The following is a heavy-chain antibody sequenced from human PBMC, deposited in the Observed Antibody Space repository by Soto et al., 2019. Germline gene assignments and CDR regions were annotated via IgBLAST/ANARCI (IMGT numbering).Heavy chain of an antibody. D-gene: IGHD2-2*02. CDR3: ARGLGYCSSTSCYIWFDY. V-gene: IGHV3-23*01. Sequence: GGSLRLSCAASGFTFSTYAMSWVRQAPGKGLEWVSVISGSGGSTYYADPVKGRFTISRDNSKNTLYLQMNSLRAEDTAVHYCARGLGYCSSTSCYIWFDYWGQGTLVTVSS. CDR1: GFTFSTYA. CDR2: ISGSGGST. J-gene: IGHJ4*02.